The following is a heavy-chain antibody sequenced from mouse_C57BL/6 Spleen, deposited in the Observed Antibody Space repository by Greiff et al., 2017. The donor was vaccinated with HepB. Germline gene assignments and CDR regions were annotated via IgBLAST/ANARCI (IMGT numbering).Heavy chain of an antibody. Sequence: EVQLQQSGAELVRPGASVKLSCTASGFNIKDDYMHWVKQRPEQGLEWIGWIDPENGDTEYASKFQGKAPITADTSSNTAYLQLSSLTSVDTAVYYCTTVGDYDFYYCDYWGQGTTLTVSS. V-gene: IGHV14-4*01. J-gene: IGHJ2*01. CDR1: GFNIKDDY. CDR2: IDPENGDT. CDR3: TTVGDYDFYYCDY. D-gene: IGHD2-4*01.